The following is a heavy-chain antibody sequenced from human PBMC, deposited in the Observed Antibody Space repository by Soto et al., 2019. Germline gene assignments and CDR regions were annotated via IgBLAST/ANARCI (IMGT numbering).Heavy chain of an antibody. CDR2: INSDGSST. Sequence: GGSLRLSCAASGFTFSSYWMHWVRQAPGKGLVWVSCINSDGSSTSYADSVKGRFTISRDNAKNTLYLQMNSLRAEDTAVYYCARDLRIWETYYYYGMDVWGQGTTVTVSS. CDR1: GFTFSSYW. D-gene: IGHD1-26*01. CDR3: ARDLRIWETYYYYGMDV. J-gene: IGHJ6*02. V-gene: IGHV3-74*01.